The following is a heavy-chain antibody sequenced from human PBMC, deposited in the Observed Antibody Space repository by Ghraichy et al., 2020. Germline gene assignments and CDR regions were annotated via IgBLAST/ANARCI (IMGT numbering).Heavy chain of an antibody. Sequence: QTLSLTCTVSGGSISSGGYYWSWIRQHPGKGLEWIGYIYYSGSTYYNPSLKSRVTISVDTSKNQFSLKLSSVTAADTAVYYCATGTPGSGYYTFDYWGQGTLVTVSS. CDR2: IYYSGST. D-gene: IGHD3-3*01. V-gene: IGHV4-31*03. CDR3: ATGTPGSGYYTFDY. CDR1: GGSISSGGYY. J-gene: IGHJ4*02.